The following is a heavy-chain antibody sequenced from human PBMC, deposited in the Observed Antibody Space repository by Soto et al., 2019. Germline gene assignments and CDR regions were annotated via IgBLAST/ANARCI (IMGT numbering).Heavy chain of an antibody. CDR3: ARDPHLYYYDSSGSHDEGNNDAFDI. J-gene: IGHJ3*02. V-gene: IGHV3-7*05. D-gene: IGHD3-22*01. Sequence: PGGSLRLSCAASGFTFSSYWMSWVRQAPGKGLEWVANIKQDGSEKYYVDSVKGRFTISRDNAKNSLYLQMNSLRAEDTAVYYCARDPHLYYYDSSGSHDEGNNDAFDIWGQGTMVTVSS. CDR1: GFTFSSYW. CDR2: IKQDGSEK.